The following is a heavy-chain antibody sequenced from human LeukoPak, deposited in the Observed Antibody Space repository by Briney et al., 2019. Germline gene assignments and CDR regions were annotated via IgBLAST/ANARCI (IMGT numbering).Heavy chain of an antibody. CDR1: GYTFTSYD. CDR3: AREPHSSSWNYYCYYYMDV. J-gene: IGHJ6*03. V-gene: IGHV1-8*01. Sequence: GASVKVSCKASGYTFTSYDINWVRQATGQGLEWMGWMNPNSGNTGYAQKFQGRVTMTRNTSISTAYMELSSLRSEDTAVYYCAREPHSSSWNYYCYYYMDVWGKGTTVTVSS. CDR2: MNPNSGNT. D-gene: IGHD6-13*01.